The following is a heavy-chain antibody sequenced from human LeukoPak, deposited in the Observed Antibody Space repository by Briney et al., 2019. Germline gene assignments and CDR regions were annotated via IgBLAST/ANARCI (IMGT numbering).Heavy chain of an antibody. CDR1: GFIFSSYS. V-gene: IGHV3-48*01. Sequence: GGSLRLSCAASGFIFSSYSMNWVRQAPGKGLEWVSYISSRGSSIYYADSVKGRFTISRDNAKNSLYLQLNSLRAEDTAVYYCARDQDYSFDHWGQGTLVSVSS. D-gene: IGHD4-11*01. CDR3: ARDQDYSFDH. CDR2: ISSRGSSI. J-gene: IGHJ4*02.